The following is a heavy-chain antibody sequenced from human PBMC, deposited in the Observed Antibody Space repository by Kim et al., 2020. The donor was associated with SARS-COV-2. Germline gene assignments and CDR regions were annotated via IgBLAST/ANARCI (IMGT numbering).Heavy chain of an antibody. J-gene: IGHJ4*02. CDR2: LTTTGGNT. CDR1: GFTFSSYA. Sequence: GGSLRLSCAASGFTFSSYAMSWVRQAPGKGLEWVSSLTTTGGNTYYADSVKGRFSISRDNSKNTLHLQTNSLRVEDTAVYYCAKHLMGVAKAFDYWGQGTLVTVSS. V-gene: IGHV3-23*01. D-gene: IGHD3-10*01. CDR3: AKHLMGVAKAFDY.